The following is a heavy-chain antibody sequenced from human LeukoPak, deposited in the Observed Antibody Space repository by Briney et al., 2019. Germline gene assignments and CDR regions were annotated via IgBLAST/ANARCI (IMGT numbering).Heavy chain of an antibody. Sequence: PSETLSLTCTVSGGPISSSSYYWGWIRQPPRKGLDWIGNIYYSGSTYYNPSLKSRVTISVDTSKNQFSLKLISVTAADTVVCYCASSMVRGVIDYWGKGTLVTVSS. CDR3: ASSMVRGVIDY. V-gene: IGHV4-39*01. D-gene: IGHD3-10*01. J-gene: IGHJ4*02. CDR2: IYYSGST. CDR1: GGPISSSSYY.